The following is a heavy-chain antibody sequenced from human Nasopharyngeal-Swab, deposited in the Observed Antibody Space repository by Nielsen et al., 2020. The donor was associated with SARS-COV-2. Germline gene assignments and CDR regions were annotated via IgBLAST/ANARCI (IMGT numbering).Heavy chain of an antibody. CDR3: ARDRHTYGMDV. Sequence: SETLSLTCTVSGGSISSYYWSWIRQPPGKGLEWIGYIYYSGSTNYNPSLKSRVTISVDTSKNQFSLKLSSVTAADTALYYCARDRHTYGMDVWGQGTTVTVSS. J-gene: IGHJ6*02. V-gene: IGHV4-59*01. CDR1: GGSISSYY. CDR2: IYYSGST.